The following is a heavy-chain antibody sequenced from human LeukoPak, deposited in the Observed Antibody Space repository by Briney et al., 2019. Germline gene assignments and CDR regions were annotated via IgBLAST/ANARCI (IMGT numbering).Heavy chain of an antibody. V-gene: IGHV3-9*03. J-gene: IGHJ4*02. CDR2: ISWNSGSI. CDR1: GFTFDDYA. Sequence: GGSLRLSCAASGFTFDDYAMHWVRQAPGKGLEWVSGISWNSGSIGYADSVKGRFTISRDNAKNSLYLQMDSLRAEDMALYYCAKSNDILTGLFDYWGQGTLVTVSS. CDR3: AKSNDILTGLFDY. D-gene: IGHD3-9*01.